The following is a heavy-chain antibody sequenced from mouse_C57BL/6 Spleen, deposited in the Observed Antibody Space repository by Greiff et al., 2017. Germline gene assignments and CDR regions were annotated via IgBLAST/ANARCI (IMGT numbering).Heavy chain of an antibody. D-gene: IGHD1-1*01. CDR3: TRRGYGSSYISYWYFDV. J-gene: IGHJ1*03. CDR2: IYPGNSDT. Sequence: EVQLQQSGTVLARPGASVKMSCKTSGYTFTSYWMHWVKQRPGQGLEWIGAIYPGNSDTSYNQKFKGKAKLTAVTSASTSYMELSSLTNEDSAVYYCTRRGYGSSYISYWYFDVWGTATTVTVSS. V-gene: IGHV1-5*01. CDR1: GYTFTSYW.